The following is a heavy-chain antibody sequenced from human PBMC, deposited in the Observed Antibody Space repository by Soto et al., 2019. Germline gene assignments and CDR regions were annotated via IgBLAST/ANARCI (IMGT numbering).Heavy chain of an antibody. CDR2: INHSGSA. D-gene: IGHD2-15*01. CDR3: ARGHITGSPFSGAWY. Sequence: PSETLSLTCAVYGESFRGYIWTWIRQTPGKGLQWIGQINHSGSASYNPSLKSRVTISVHTSKSQFSLELSSVTAADTAVYYCARGHITGSPFSGAWY. CDR1: GESFRGYI. J-gene: IGHJ2*01. V-gene: IGHV4-34*01.